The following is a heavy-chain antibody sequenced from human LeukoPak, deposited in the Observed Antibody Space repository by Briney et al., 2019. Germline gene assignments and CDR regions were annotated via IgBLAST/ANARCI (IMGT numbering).Heavy chain of an antibody. V-gene: IGHV4-39*07. D-gene: IGHD5-18*01. CDR3: ARVMGNIQLWSWGPYYFDY. Sequence: PSETLSLTCTVSGGSISSSSYYWGWIRQPPGKGLEWIGRIYYSGSTYYNPSLKSRVTISVDTSKNQFSLKLSSVTAADTAVYYCARVMGNIQLWSWGPYYFDYWGQGTLVTVSS. J-gene: IGHJ4*02. CDR2: IYYSGST. CDR1: GGSISSSSYY.